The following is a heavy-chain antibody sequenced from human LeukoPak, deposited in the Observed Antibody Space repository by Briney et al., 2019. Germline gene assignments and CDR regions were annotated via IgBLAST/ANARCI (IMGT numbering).Heavy chain of an antibody. J-gene: IGHJ6*03. Sequence: PSETLSLTCTVSGGSISSSSYYWGWIRQPPGKGLEWTGSIYYSGSNYYNPSLKSRITISVDTSKNQFSLKLSSVTAADTAVYYCAREGAGALGRNYDILTGYYIPPLFSRYYYYMDVWGKGTTVTVSS. V-gene: IGHV4-39*07. CDR3: AREGAGALGRNYDILTGYYIPPLFSRYYYYMDV. CDR2: IYYSGSN. CDR1: GGSISSSSYY. D-gene: IGHD3-9*01.